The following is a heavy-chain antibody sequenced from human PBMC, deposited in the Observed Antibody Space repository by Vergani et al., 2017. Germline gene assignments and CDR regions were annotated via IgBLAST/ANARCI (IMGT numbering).Heavy chain of an antibody. Sequence: VQLVESGGGVVQPGRSLRLSCAASGFTFSSYSMNWVRQAPGKGLEWVSYISSSSSTIYYADSVKGRFTISRDNAKNSLYLQMNSLRAEDTAVYYCARGGYCSSTSCYRTNYYYYGMDVWGQGP. D-gene: IGHD2-2*01. CDR3: ARGGYCSSTSCYRTNYYYYGMDV. CDR1: GFTFSSYS. V-gene: IGHV3-48*01. CDR2: ISSSSSTI. J-gene: IGHJ6*02.